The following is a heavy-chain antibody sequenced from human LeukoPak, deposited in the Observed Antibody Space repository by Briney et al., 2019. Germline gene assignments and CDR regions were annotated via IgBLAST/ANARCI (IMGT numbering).Heavy chain of an antibody. Sequence: SETLSLTCTVSGGSVSSDSYYWRWIRQPPGTGLEWIGYIYYSGSTNYNPSLKSRVTISVDTSKNQFSLKLSSVTAADTAVYYCARDKEQWPLYYFDYWGQGTLVTVSS. J-gene: IGHJ4*02. CDR2: IYYSGST. CDR3: ARDKEQWPLYYFDY. V-gene: IGHV4-61*01. D-gene: IGHD6-19*01. CDR1: GGSVSSDSYY.